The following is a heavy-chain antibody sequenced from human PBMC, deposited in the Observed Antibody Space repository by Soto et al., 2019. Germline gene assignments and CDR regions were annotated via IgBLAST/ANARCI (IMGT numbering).Heavy chain of an antibody. CDR3: ARRGSR. CDR1: GFTFSGYA. V-gene: IGHV3-23*01. D-gene: IGHD2-15*01. J-gene: IGHJ3*01. CDR2: ITESGGKT. Sequence: GGSLRLSCAASGFTFSGYAMSWVRQAPGKGLEWVSAITESGGKTFYADSVKGRFTISRDNSKNTLHLQMNSLRAEDTALYYCARRGSRWGRGTKVTVSS.